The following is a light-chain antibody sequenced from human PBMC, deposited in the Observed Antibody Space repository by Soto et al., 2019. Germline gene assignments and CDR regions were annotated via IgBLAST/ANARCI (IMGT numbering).Light chain of an antibody. CDR3: QQYYTWPIT. CDR1: QSVNSDY. Sequence: EIVLTQSPGTQSLSPGERATLSCRASQSVNSDYLAWYQQIPGQAPRLLIYGASNRATGIPDRFSASGSGTDFTLTISSLQSEDCAVYYCQQYYTWPITFGGGTKVEIK. CDR2: GAS. V-gene: IGKV3-20*01. J-gene: IGKJ4*01.